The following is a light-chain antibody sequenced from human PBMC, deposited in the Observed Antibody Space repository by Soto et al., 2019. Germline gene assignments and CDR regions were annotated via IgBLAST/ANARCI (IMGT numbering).Light chain of an antibody. V-gene: IGKV3-20*01. J-gene: IGKJ5*01. Sequence: EIVLTQSPGTLSLSPGERATLSCRASQSVSSSYLAWYQQKPGQAPRLLIYGASGRATGIPDRFSGSVSGTEFTLTISRLEPEDVAVYYCQQYGSSPPVTFGQGTRLEIK. CDR1: QSVSSSY. CDR3: QQYGSSPPVT. CDR2: GAS.